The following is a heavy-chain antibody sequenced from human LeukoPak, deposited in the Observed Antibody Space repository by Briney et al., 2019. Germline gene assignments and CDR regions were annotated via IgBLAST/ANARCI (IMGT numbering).Heavy chain of an antibody. CDR3: GRDHNWCFDI. V-gene: IGHV3-48*02. Sequence: GGSLRLSCAEPGFSFSAVSKRRVRQAPGKGLEWVSYIGSTGDSKYYADSVKGRFSISRDNAKNSLYLQLNSLRDEDTAVYYCGRDHNWCFDIWGQGTMVTVSS. J-gene: IGHJ3*02. CDR2: IGSTGDSK. CDR1: GFSFSAVS. D-gene: IGHD4/OR15-4a*01.